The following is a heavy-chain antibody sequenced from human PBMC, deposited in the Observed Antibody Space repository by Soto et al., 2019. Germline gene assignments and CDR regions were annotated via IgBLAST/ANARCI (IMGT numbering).Heavy chain of an antibody. V-gene: IGHV4-31*03. J-gene: IGHJ6*02. CDR3: ARDRPPWAYYYYGMDV. CDR2: IYYSGST. Sequence: QVQLQESGPGLVKPSQTLSLTCTVSGGSISSGGYYWSWIRQHPGKGLEWIGYIYYSGSTYYNPSLKSRVTISVDTSKNQFSLKLSSVTAADTTVYYCARDRPPWAYYYYGMDVWGQGTTVTVSS. CDR1: GGSISSGGYY. D-gene: IGHD7-27*01.